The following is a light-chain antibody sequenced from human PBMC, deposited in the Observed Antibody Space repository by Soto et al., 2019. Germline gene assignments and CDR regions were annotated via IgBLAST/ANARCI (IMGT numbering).Light chain of an antibody. V-gene: IGKV1-5*01. CDR2: DAS. CDR1: QSISSW. CDR3: QQYNSYPIT. J-gene: IGKJ5*01. Sequence: DRVTITCRASQSISSWLAWYQQKPGKAPKLLIYDASNLESGVPSRFSGSGSGTEFTLTISSLQPDDFATYYCQQYNSYPITFGQGTRLEIK.